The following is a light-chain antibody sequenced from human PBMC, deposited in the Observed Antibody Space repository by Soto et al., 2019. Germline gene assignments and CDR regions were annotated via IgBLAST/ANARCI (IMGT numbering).Light chain of an antibody. CDR3: QSYDSRLSGSV. V-gene: IGLV1-40*01. CDR1: SSNIGAGYA. Sequence: QSVLTQPPSVSGAPGQRVTISCTGSSSNIGAGYAVHWYQQLPGTAPKLLIYGNSNRPSGVPDRFSGSKSGTSASLAITGLHAEDEADYYCQSYDSRLSGSVFGGGTKLTV. CDR2: GNS. J-gene: IGLJ2*01.